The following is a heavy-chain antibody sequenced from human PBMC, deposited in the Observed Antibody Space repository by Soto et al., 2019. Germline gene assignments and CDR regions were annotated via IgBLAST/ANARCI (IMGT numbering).Heavy chain of an antibody. CDR1: GFTFSSYW. V-gene: IGHV3-7*03. D-gene: IGHD6-13*01. Sequence: GGSLRLSCAASGFTFSSYWMSWVRQAPGKGLEWVANIKQDGSEKYYVDSVKGRFTISRDNAKNSLYLQMNSLRAEDTAVYYCARASEGYSSSHGVYYYYYYGMDVWGQGTTVTVSS. CDR2: IKQDGSEK. J-gene: IGHJ6*02. CDR3: ARASEGYSSSHGVYYYYYYGMDV.